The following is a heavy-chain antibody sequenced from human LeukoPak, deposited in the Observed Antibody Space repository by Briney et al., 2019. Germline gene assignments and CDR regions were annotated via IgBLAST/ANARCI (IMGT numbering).Heavy chain of an antibody. Sequence: GASVKVSCKASGYTFTGYYMHWVRQAPGQGLEWMGRINPNSCGTNYAQKFQGRVTMTRDTSISTAYMELSRLRSDDTAVYYCARVGYYDSSGPLNDYWGQGTLVTVSS. D-gene: IGHD3-22*01. V-gene: IGHV1-2*06. CDR3: ARVGYYDSSGPLNDY. J-gene: IGHJ4*02. CDR2: INPNSCGT. CDR1: GYTFTGYY.